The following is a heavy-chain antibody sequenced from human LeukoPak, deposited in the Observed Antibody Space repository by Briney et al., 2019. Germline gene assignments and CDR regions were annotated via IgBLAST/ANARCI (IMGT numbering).Heavy chain of an antibody. Sequence: ASVTVSCKASGGTFSSFAISWVRQAPGQGLEWMGGIIPIFGTANYAQKFQGRVTITTDESTSTAYMELSSLRSEDTAVYYCAITPRVSYSSSWYFDYWGQGTLVTVSS. CDR3: AITPRVSYSSSWYFDY. V-gene: IGHV1-69*05. CDR1: GGTFSSFA. D-gene: IGHD6-13*01. CDR2: IIPIFGTA. J-gene: IGHJ4*02.